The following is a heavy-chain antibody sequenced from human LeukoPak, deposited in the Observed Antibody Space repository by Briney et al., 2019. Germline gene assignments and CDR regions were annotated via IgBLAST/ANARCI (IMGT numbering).Heavy chain of an antibody. CDR3: ARVPQSGSYFDY. CDR1: GYTFTSYG. Sequence: ASVKVSCKASGYTFTSYGISWARQAPGQGLEWMGWISASNGNTNYAQKLQGRVTLTTDTSTSTAYMGLRSLRSDDTAVYYCARVPQSGSYFDYWGQGTLVTVSP. V-gene: IGHV1-18*01. J-gene: IGHJ4*02. CDR2: ISASNGNT. D-gene: IGHD3-3*01.